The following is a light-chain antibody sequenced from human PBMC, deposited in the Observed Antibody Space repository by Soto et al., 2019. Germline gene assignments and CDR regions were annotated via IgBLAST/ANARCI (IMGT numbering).Light chain of an antibody. V-gene: IGKV3-20*01. Sequence: EIVLTQSPGTLSLSPGERATLSCRASQSFSSSYLAWYQQKPGQAPRFLIYAASSRATGIPDRFSGSVSGTDFTLTISRLEPEDFAVYYCQQYGSSPRITFGPGTKVDIK. CDR2: AAS. CDR3: QQYGSSPRIT. J-gene: IGKJ3*01. CDR1: QSFSSSY.